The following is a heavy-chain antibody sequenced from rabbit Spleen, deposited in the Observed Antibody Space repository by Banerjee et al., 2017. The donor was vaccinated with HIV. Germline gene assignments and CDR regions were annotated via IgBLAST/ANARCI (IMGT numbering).Heavy chain of an antibody. CDR1: GFSFSSYG. V-gene: IGHV1S47*01. CDR3: AKDAGSYDYIDVYFNL. CDR2: IDPLFGNT. D-gene: IGHD8-1*01. J-gene: IGHJ4*01. Sequence: QEQLEESGGDLVKPEGSLTLTCTASGFSFSSYGMSWVRQAPGKGLEWIGYIDPLFGNTYYANWVNGRFSISRENTQNTLYLQLSSLTAADTATYFCAKDAGSYDYIDVYFNLWGQGTLVTVS.